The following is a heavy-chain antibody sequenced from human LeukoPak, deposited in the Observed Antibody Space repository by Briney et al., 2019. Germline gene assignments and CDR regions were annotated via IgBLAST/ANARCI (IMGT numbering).Heavy chain of an antibody. D-gene: IGHD5-12*01. J-gene: IGHJ4*02. CDR2: LYYSGST. Sequence: ASGTLSLTCSVSGGSISTYYWSWIRQPPGKELEWIGYLYYSGSTNSNPSLKSRVTISVDTSKNQFSLKLSSVTTADTAVYYCARAGSGYSFDYWGQGTLVTVSS. CDR3: ARAGSGYSFDY. V-gene: IGHV4-59*01. CDR1: GGSISTYY.